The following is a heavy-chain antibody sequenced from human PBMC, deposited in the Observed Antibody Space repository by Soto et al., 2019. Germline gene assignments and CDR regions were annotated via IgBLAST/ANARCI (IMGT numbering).Heavy chain of an antibody. CDR1: HGSLGCNS. Sequence: SETLSLTSADSHGSLGCNSWGWLRQSPGEGLDFIGYIYHSGSTNYNPSLKSRVTISMDTYKNQFSLRLSSVTAADTAVYYCARGGTVQVSCSKNVWGQGTKVTVSS. V-gene: IGHV4-59*01. CDR3: ARGGTVQVSCSKNV. D-gene: IGHD1-1*01. CDR2: IYHSGST. J-gene: IGHJ6*02.